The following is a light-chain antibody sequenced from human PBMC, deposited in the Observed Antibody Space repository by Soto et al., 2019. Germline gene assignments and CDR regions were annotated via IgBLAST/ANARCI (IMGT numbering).Light chain of an antibody. J-gene: IGLJ2*01. Sequence: QAVVTQEPSLTVSPGGTVTLTCGSSTGAVTSGHYPYWFQQKPGQAPRTLIYDSCNKHSWTPARFSGSLLGGKAALTLSGAQPEDEAEYYCLLSYSGAGRVFGGGTKLTVL. V-gene: IGLV7-46*01. CDR2: DSC. CDR1: TGAVTSGHY. CDR3: LLSYSGAGRV.